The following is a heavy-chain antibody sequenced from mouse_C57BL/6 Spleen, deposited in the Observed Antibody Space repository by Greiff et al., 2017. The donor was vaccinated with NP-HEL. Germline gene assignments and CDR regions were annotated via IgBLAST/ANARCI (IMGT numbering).Heavy chain of an antibody. V-gene: IGHV1-42*01. CDR1: GYSFTGYY. J-gene: IGHJ1*03. Sequence: VQLQQSGPELVKPGASVKISCKASGYSFTGYYMNWVKQSPEKSLEWIGELNPSTGGTTYNQKFKAKATLTVDKSSSTAYMQLKSLTSEDSAVYYCARYPSYYSNFYWYFDVWGTGTTVTVSS. D-gene: IGHD2-5*01. CDR3: ARYPSYYSNFYWYFDV. CDR2: LNPSTGGT.